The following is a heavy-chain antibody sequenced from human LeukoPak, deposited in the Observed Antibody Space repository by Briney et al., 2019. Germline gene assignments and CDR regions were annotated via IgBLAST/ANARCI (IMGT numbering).Heavy chain of an antibody. CDR2: ISYDGSNK. Sequence: GGSLRLSCAAAGFTFSSYGMHWVRQAPGKGPEWVAVISYDGSNKHYADSVKDRFTISRDNSKNTLYLQMNSLRAEDTAVYYCAKYRGYYDSSGPLYYYYGMDVWGQGTTVTVSS. V-gene: IGHV3-30*18. CDR1: GFTFSSYG. J-gene: IGHJ6*02. CDR3: AKYRGYYDSSGPLYYYYGMDV. D-gene: IGHD3-22*01.